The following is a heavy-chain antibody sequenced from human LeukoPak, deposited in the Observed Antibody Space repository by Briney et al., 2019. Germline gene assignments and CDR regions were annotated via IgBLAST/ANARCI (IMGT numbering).Heavy chain of an antibody. J-gene: IGHJ6*03. V-gene: IGHV3-30*02. CDR3: AKEDGDYYYFYMDV. CDR2: IRYDGSNK. CDR1: GFTFSSYG. Sequence: GGSLRLSCVASGFTFSSYGMHWVRQAPGKGLEWVAFIRYDGSNKYYADSVKGRFTISGDNSKNTLYLQMNSLRGEDTAVYYCAKEDGDYYYFYMDVWGKGTTVTISS.